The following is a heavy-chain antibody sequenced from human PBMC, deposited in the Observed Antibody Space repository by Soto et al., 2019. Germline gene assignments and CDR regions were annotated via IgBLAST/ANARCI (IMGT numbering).Heavy chain of an antibody. CDR1: GGTFSSYA. CDR2: IIPIFGTA. Sequence: ASVKVSCKASGGTFSSYAISWVRQAPGQGLEWMGGIIPIFGTANYAQKFQGRVTITADESTSTAYMELSSLRSEDTAVYYCARGNWYYYDSSGYSPYFDYWGQGTLVTVSS. CDR3: ARGNWYYYDSSGYSPYFDY. J-gene: IGHJ4*02. V-gene: IGHV1-69*13. D-gene: IGHD3-22*01.